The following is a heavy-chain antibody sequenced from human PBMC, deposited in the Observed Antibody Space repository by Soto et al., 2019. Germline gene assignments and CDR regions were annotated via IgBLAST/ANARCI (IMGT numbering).Heavy chain of an antibody. CDR1: GGSFSGYY. CDR3: ATATVVYYDSSGYYDWFDP. J-gene: IGHJ5*02. D-gene: IGHD3-22*01. V-gene: IGHV4-34*01. CDR2: INHSGST. Sequence: SETLSLTCAVYGGSFSGYYWSWIRQPPGKGLEWIGEINHSGSTNYNPSLKSRVTISVDTSKNQFSLNLSSVTAADTAVYYCATATVVYYDSSGYYDWFDPWGKGTLVTVSS.